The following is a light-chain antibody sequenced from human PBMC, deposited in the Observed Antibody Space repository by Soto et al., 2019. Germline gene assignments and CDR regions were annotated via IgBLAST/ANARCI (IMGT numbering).Light chain of an antibody. CDR3: QQDNNWHFT. CDR2: GAS. CDR1: QSVSSN. Sequence: EIVMTQSPATLSVSPGERATLSCRASQSVSSNLAWYQQKPGQAPRLLIYGASIRATGIAARFSGSGSGTEFTLTISSLQSEDFAVDYCQQDNNWHFTFGPGTNVDIK. J-gene: IGKJ3*01. V-gene: IGKV3-15*01.